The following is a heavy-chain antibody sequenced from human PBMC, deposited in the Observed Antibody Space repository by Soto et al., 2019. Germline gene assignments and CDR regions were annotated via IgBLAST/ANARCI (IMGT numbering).Heavy chain of an antibody. J-gene: IGHJ5*02. Sequence: EVQLVESGGGLVQPGGSLRLSCAAFGFTFSSYWMHWVRQAPGKGLVWVSRINSDGSSTSYADSVKGRFTISRDNAKNTLYLQMNSLRAEDTAVYYCAREVDFWSGYLSYNWFDPWGQGTLVTVSS. D-gene: IGHD3-3*01. CDR1: GFTFSSYW. V-gene: IGHV3-74*01. CDR3: AREVDFWSGYLSYNWFDP. CDR2: INSDGSST.